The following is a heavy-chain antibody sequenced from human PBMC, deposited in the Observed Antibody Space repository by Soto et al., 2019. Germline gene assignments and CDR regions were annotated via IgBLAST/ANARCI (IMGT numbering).Heavy chain of an antibody. V-gene: IGHV3-30*18. CDR3: VKSLSYYYDSSGYSLGY. J-gene: IGHJ4*02. Sequence: QVQLVESGGGVVQPGRSLRLSCAASGFTFSSYGMHWVRQAPGKGLEWVAVISYDGSNKYYADSVKGRFTISRDNSKNTLYLQMNSLRAEDTAVYYCVKSLSYYYDSSGYSLGYWGQGTLVTVSS. CDR1: GFTFSSYG. CDR2: ISYDGSNK. D-gene: IGHD3-22*01.